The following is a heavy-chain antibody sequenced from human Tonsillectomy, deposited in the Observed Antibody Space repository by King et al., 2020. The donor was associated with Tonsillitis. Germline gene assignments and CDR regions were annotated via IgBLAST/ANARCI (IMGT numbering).Heavy chain of an antibody. Sequence: QLQESGPGLVKPSQTLSLTCAVSGGSISSGGYSWRWIRQPPGKGLEWIGYIYYSGSTYYNPSLKSRVTISVDTSKNQSSLKLSSVTAADTAVYYCARDPIFYGDYGDYWGQGTLVTVSS. CDR1: GGSISSGGYS. D-gene: IGHD4-17*01. V-gene: IGHV4-30-4*07. CDR3: ARDPIFYGDYGDY. J-gene: IGHJ4*02. CDR2: IYYSGST.